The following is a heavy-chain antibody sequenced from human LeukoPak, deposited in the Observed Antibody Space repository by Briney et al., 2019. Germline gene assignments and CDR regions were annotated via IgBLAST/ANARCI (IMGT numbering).Heavy chain of an antibody. V-gene: IGHV5-51*01. D-gene: IGHD1-14*01. CDR1: GYSFSTYW. J-gene: IGHJ3*02. CDR3: ASPAGITSNDPFDI. CDR2: IYPGGSNT. Sequence: GESLKISCKGSGYSFSTYWIGWVRQMPGKGLEWMGIIYPGGSNTRCSPSFQGQVTISADKSISTVYLQWSSLKASDTAMYYCASPAGITSNDPFDIWGQGTMVTVSA.